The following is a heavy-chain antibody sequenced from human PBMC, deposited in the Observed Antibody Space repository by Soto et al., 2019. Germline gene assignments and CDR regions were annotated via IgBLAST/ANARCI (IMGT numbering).Heavy chain of an antibody. J-gene: IGHJ6*02. CDR1: GFTFSDYY. CDR3: ARGNMVDPLVYYYGMDV. CDR2: ISSSGSTT. D-gene: IGHD2-15*01. V-gene: IGHV3-11*01. Sequence: GGSLRLSCAASGFTFSDYYMRWIRQAPGQGLEWVSYISSSGSTTYYADSVKGRFTISRDNAKNSLSLQMNSLRAEDTAVYYCARGNMVDPLVYYYGMDVWGQGTTVTVSS.